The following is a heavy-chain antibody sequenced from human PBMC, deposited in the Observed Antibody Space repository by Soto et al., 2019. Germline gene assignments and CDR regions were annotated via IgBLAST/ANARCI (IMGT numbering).Heavy chain of an antibody. CDR1: GFTFNNYA. D-gene: IGHD3-16*02. CDR3: AKYRPAGNFDS. CDR2: ICANGGNT. J-gene: IGHJ4*02. V-gene: IGHV3-23*01. Sequence: EVQVLDSGGGLVQPGGSLRLSCAASGFTFNNYAMNWVRQAPGKGLEWVATICANGGNTYYADSVKGRFTISRDNSKNTLYLQMNGLRVEDSDVYYCAKYRPAGNFDSWGQGTQVTVSS.